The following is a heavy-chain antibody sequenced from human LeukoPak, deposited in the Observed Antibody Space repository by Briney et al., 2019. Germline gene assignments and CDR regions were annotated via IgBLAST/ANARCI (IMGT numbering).Heavy chain of an antibody. CDR1: GDLVSSNSAA. J-gene: IGHJ5*02. Sequence: SQTLSLTCAISGDLVSSNSAAWNWIRQSPSTSLKWLGRTYYRSKWYNNYAVSVKSRITINPDTSKNQFSLQLNSVIPEDTAVYYCARDLDWLDPWGQGTLVTVSS. CDR3: ARDLDWLDP. CDR2: TYYRSKWYN. V-gene: IGHV6-1*01.